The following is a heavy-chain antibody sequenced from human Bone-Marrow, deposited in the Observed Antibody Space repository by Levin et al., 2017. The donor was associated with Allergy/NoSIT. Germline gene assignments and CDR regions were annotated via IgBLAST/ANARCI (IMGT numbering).Heavy chain of an antibody. CDR3: AKFGVVAAPMDV. CDR1: GFTFSSYA. CDR2: ISGSGGST. V-gene: IGHV3-23*01. Sequence: LSLTCAASGFTFSSYAMSWVRQAPGKGLEWVSAISGSGGSTYYADSVKGRFTISRDNSKNTLYLQMNSLRAEDTAVYYCAKFGVVAAPMDVWGKGTTVTVSS. J-gene: IGHJ6*04. D-gene: IGHD2-15*01.